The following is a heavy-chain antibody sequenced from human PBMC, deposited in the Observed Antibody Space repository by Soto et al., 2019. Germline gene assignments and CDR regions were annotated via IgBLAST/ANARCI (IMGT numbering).Heavy chain of an antibody. V-gene: IGHV3-23*01. J-gene: IGHJ4*02. CDR1: GFTFSTYD. CDR2: VSTRGVST. D-gene: IGHD3-10*01. CDR3: ARESYFPYYFDY. Sequence: GSLRLSCAASGFTFSTYDMGWARLAPGKGLEWVSVVSTRGVSTYYADSVKGRFTISRDNSKSTLYLQMTSLRAEDTAVYYCARESYFPYYFDYWGQGTLVTVSS.